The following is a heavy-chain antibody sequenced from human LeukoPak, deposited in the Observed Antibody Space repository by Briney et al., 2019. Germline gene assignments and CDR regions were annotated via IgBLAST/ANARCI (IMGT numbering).Heavy chain of an antibody. CDR3: ARGNWFDP. CDR1: GFNVSSSY. CDR2: IYSGGTT. J-gene: IGHJ5*02. V-gene: IGHV3-53*01. Sequence: GGSLRLSCAASGFNVSSSYMSWVRQAPGKGLEWVSIIYSGGTTYYADSVRGRFTVSRDKSKNTLYLQMNSLRAEDTAVYYGARGNWFDPWGQGTLVTVSS.